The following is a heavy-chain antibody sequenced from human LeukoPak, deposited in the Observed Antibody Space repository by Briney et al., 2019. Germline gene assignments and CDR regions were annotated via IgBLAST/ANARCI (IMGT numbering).Heavy chain of an antibody. Sequence: SVKVSCKASGGTFSSYAISWVRQAPGQGLEWMGGIIPIFGTANYAQKFQGRVTMTRDTSTSTVYMELSSLRSEDTAVYYCARQQGLQNLNFDYWGQGTQVTVSS. J-gene: IGHJ4*02. CDR1: GGTFSSYA. V-gene: IGHV1-69*05. D-gene: IGHD4-11*01. CDR3: ARQQGLQNLNFDY. CDR2: IIPIFGTA.